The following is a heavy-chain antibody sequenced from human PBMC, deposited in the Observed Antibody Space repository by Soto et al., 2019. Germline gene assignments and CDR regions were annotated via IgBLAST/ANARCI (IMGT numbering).Heavy chain of an antibody. CDR1: GFTFSSYE. D-gene: IGHD6-13*01. J-gene: IGHJ4*02. CDR3: ARASFSSSWFFDY. V-gene: IGHV3-48*03. Sequence: GGSLRLSCAASGFTFSSYEMNWVRQAPEKGLEWVSYSSGSGNTIYYADSVKGRFTISRDNAKNSLYLQTNSLRAEDTAVYYCARASFSSSWFFDYWGQGTLVTVSS. CDR2: SSGSGNTI.